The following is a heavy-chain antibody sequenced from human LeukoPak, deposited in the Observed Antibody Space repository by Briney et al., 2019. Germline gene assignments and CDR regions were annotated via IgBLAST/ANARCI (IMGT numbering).Heavy chain of an antibody. V-gene: IGHV3-74*01. CDR1: GFTLSSYG. CDR3: AGQTSYGMDV. CDR2: LSSGGSST. Sequence: GGSLRLSCAASGFTLSSYGMHWVRQPPGKGLLWVSRLSSGGSSTTYADSVKGLFTISRDNGKNTLYLQLNSLRAEDTAVDYCAGQTSYGMDVWGQGTTVTVSS. J-gene: IGHJ6*02.